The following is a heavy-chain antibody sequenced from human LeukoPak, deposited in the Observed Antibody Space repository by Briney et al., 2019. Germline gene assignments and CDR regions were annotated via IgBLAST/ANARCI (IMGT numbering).Heavy chain of an antibody. CDR3: ARVDSGYFPPYFDY. CDR1: GGSISSGSYY. D-gene: IGHD5-12*01. V-gene: IGHV4-61*01. J-gene: IGHJ4*02. CDR2: IYYSGST. Sequence: PSQTLSLTCTVSGGSISSGSYYWSWIRQPPGKGLEWIGYIYYSGSTNYNPSLKSRVTISVDTSKNQFSLKLSSVTAADTAVYYCARVDSGYFPPYFDYWGQGTLVTVSS.